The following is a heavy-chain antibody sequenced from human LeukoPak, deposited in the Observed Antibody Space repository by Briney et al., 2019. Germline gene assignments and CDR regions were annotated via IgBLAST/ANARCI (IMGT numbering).Heavy chain of an antibody. D-gene: IGHD5-18*01. V-gene: IGHV1-46*01. Sequence: ASVKVSCKASGYTFTSYYIHWERQAPGQGLEWMGLINPNGGSTSYAQKFQGRVTMTRDTSTSTVYMELSSLRSEDTAVYYCARAAGDSYGYRYFFDYWDQGTLVTVSS. CDR1: GYTFTSYY. J-gene: IGHJ4*02. CDR3: ARAAGDSYGYRYFFDY. CDR2: INPNGGST.